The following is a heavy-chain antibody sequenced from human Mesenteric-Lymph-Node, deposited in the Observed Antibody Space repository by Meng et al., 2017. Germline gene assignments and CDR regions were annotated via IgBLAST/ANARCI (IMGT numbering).Heavy chain of an antibody. Sequence: GESLKISCAASGFRFSDSGMHWVRQTPGKGLEWVAVMWFDDTYSYYADSVKGRFTVSRDNSKNTLYLQMNSLRVDDTAIYFCARDGSYSHGSGRLFDSWGLGTLVTVSS. J-gene: IGHJ4*02. D-gene: IGHD3-10*01. CDR1: GFRFSDSG. CDR2: MWFDDTYS. CDR3: ARDGSYSHGSGRLFDS. V-gene: IGHV3-33*01.